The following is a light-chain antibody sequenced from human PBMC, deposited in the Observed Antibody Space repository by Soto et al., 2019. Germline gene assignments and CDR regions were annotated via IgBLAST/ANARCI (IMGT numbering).Light chain of an antibody. CDR2: EVT. CDR1: SSDGGGYNY. CDR3: SSFAGGGNPVL. Sequence: QSALTQPPSASGSLGQSVTISCTGTSSDGGGYNYVSWHQPHPGKAPKLMIYEVTKRPSGVPDRFSGSKSGNTASLTVSGLQAEDEADYYCSSFAGGGNPVLFGGGTKLTVL. V-gene: IGLV2-8*01. J-gene: IGLJ2*01.